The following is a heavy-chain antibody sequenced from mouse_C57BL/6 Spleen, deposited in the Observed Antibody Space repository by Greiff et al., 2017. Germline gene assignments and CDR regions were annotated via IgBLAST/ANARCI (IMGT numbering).Heavy chain of an antibody. J-gene: IGHJ2*01. Sequence: VQLQQSGAELARPGASVKMSCKASGYTFTSYTMHWVNQRPGQGLEWIGYINPSSGYTKYNQKFKDKATLTADKSSSTAYMQLSSLTSEDSAVYYCARWGAYLDYWGQGTTLTVSS. V-gene: IGHV1-4*01. CDR3: ARWGAYLDY. CDR1: GYTFTSYT. CDR2: INPSSGYT.